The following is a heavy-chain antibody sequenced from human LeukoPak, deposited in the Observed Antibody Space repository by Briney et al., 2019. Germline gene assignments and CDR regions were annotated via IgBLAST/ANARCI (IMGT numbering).Heavy chain of an antibody. D-gene: IGHD1-26*01. V-gene: IGHV4-39*01. CDR2: IFYSGST. Sequence: PSETLSLTCTVSGGSISNSIYSWGWIRQPPGKGLEWIESIFYSGSTYYSPSLKSRVTISVDTSTNQFSLKLNSVTAADTAVYYCARTPRIVGATPPYYFDYWGQGTLVTVSS. CDR3: ARTPRIVGATPPYYFDY. J-gene: IGHJ4*02. CDR1: GGSISNSIYS.